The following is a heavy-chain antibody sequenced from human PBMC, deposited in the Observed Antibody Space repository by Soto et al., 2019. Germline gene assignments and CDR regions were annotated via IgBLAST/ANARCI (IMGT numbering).Heavy chain of an antibody. CDR3: ARDAAMALLDY. D-gene: IGHD5-18*01. V-gene: IGHV1-18*01. CDR2: ISANNGNT. J-gene: IGHJ4*02. CDR1: GYTFTSYG. Sequence: GASVKVSCKASGYTFTSYGISWVRQAPGQGLERMGWISANNGNTNYAQKLQGRVTMTTGTSTSTAYMELRSLRSDDTAVYYCARDAAMALLDYWGQGTLVTVSS.